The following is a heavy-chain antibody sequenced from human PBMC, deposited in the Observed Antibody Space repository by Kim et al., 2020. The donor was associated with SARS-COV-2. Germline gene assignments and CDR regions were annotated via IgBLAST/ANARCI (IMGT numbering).Heavy chain of an antibody. J-gene: IGHJ4*02. CDR1: GGSFSGYY. Sequence: SETLSLTCAVYGGSFSGYYWSWIRQPPGKGLEWIGEINHSGSTNYNPSLKSRVTISVDTSKNQFSLKLSSVTAADTAVYYCASLGGYYPEDYWGQGTLVTVSS. CDR3: ASLGGYYPEDY. V-gene: IGHV4-34*01. CDR2: INHSGST. D-gene: IGHD1-26*01.